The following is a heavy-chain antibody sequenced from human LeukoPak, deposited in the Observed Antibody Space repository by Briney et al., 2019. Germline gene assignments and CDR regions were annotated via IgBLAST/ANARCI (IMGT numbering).Heavy chain of an antibody. J-gene: IGHJ4*02. CDR3: ARGGRGIWLQSYFDY. CDR2: ISYDGTNQ. D-gene: IGHD5-24*01. CDR1: GFTFSDYT. V-gene: IGHV3-30*04. Sequence: GGSLRLSCAASGFTFSDYTIQWVRQATGKGLEWVALISYDGTNQYYADSMEGRLSISRDNSKNTVYLQLDSLTTDGTAVYYCARGGRGIWLQSYFDYWGQGTLVTVSS.